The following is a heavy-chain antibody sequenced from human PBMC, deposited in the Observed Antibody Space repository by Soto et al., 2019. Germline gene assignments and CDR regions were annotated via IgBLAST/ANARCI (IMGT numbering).Heavy chain of an antibody. CDR2: IYYTGST. V-gene: IGHV4-31*11. J-gene: IGHJ5*02. Sequence: QVQLQESGPGLVKPSQTLSLTCVVSGGSISSGGYYWTWIRQHPGKGLEWIGYIYYTGSTYYNPSLTSRVTISVDTSKNLFSLKLSSVTAADTAVYYCASRAGNWFDPWGQGTLVTVSS. CDR3: ASRAGNWFDP. CDR1: GGSISSGGYY.